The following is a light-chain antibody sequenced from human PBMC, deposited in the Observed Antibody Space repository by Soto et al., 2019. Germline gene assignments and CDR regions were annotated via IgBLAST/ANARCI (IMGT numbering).Light chain of an antibody. J-gene: IGLJ2*01. CDR1: SSDVGDHNY. V-gene: IGLV2-14*03. CDR3: SSYLSSSACVV. Sequence: QSALTQPASVSGSPGQSITISCTGTSSDVGDHNYVSWYQQHPSKAPELLIYDVNNRPSGVSNRFSGSKSGNTASLTISGLQAEDEADYYCSSYLSSSACVVFGGGTKVTVL. CDR2: DVN.